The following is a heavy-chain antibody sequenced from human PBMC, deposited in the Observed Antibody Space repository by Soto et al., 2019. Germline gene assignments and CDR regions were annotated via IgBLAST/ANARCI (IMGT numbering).Heavy chain of an antibody. D-gene: IGHD3-16*01. CDR1: GGTFSSYA. CDR3: AREGCRDWYGRGRIDD. Sequence: QVQLVQSGAEVKKPGSSVKVSCKASGGTFSSYAISWVRQAPGQGLEWMGGIIPIFGTANYAQKFQGRVTITADESKRTAYMELSSLRSEGTAVYYCAREGCRDWYGRGRIDDWGQGTLVTVSS. CDR2: IIPIFGTA. J-gene: IGHJ4*02. V-gene: IGHV1-69*01.